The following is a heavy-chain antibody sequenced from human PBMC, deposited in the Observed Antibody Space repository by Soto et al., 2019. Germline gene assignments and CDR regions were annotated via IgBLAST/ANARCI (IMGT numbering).Heavy chain of an antibody. CDR3: ARDPILGDSSGYYHYFDY. CDR1: GGSISSGGYY. CDR2: IYYSGST. Sequence: PSETLSLTCTVSGGSISSGGYYWSWIRQHPGKGLEWIGYIYYSGSTYYNPSLKSRVTISVDTSKNQFSLKLSSVTAADTAVYYCARDPILGDSSGYYHYFDYWGQGTLVTVSS. V-gene: IGHV4-31*03. J-gene: IGHJ4*02. D-gene: IGHD3-22*01.